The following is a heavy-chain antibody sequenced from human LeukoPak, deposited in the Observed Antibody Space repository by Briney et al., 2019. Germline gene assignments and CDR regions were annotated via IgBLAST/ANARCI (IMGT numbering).Heavy chain of an antibody. CDR1: GYTFTSYG. D-gene: IGHD3-22*01. V-gene: IGHV1-18*01. Sequence: ASVKVSCKASGYTFTSYGISWVRQAPGQGLEWMGWISAYNGNTNYAQKLQGRVTMATDTSTSTAYMELRSLRSDDTAVYYCARDSGRITMIVDDYWGQGTLVTVSS. CDR3: ARDSGRITMIVDDY. CDR2: ISAYNGNT. J-gene: IGHJ4*02.